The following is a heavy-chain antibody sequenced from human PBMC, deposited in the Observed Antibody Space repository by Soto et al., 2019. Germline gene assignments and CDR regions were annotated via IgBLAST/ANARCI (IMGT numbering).Heavy chain of an antibody. Sequence: SETLSLTCTLSGASIGSGGYCCSWICQDPGKGLEWLGYIYANGTTYYTPPLKSRVSISRAKSKNQFSLKMTSLTAADTAVYYCASGQVGATTWFDPWGQGTKVTVSS. CDR1: GASIGSGGYC. V-gene: IGHV4-31*03. CDR3: ASGQVGATTWFDP. J-gene: IGHJ5*02. D-gene: IGHD1-26*01. CDR2: IYANGTT.